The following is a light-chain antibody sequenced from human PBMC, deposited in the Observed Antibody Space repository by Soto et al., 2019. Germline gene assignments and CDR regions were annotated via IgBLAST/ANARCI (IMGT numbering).Light chain of an antibody. CDR3: QQYNNWPPIT. Sequence: EILMTQSPATLSVSQGERATLSCRASQSVRNNLAWYQQKPGQAPRLLIYYASTRATGIPARFSGSGSGTEFTLTISSLQSEDFALYYCQQYNNWPPITFGQGTRLEIK. CDR1: QSVRNN. V-gene: IGKV3-15*01. CDR2: YAS. J-gene: IGKJ5*01.